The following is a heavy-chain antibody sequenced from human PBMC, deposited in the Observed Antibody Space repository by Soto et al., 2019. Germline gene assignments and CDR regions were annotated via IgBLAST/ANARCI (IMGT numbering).Heavy chain of an antibody. D-gene: IGHD6-13*01. Sequence: TVGSLRLSCAASGFTFSSYGMHWVRQAPGKGLEWVAVISYDGSNKYYADSVKGRFTISRDNSKNTLYLQMNSLRAEDTAVYYCAKCPGVAAAGPPFDPWGQGTLVTVSS. V-gene: IGHV3-30*18. CDR1: GFTFSSYG. CDR3: AKCPGVAAAGPPFDP. CDR2: ISYDGSNK. J-gene: IGHJ5*02.